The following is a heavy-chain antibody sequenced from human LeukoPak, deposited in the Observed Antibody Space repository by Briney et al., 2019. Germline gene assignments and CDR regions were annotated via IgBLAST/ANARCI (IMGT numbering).Heavy chain of an antibody. J-gene: IGHJ4*02. CDR2: IYYSGST. CDR1: GGSFSGYY. Sequence: SETLSLTCAVYGGSFSGYYWGWIRQPPGKGLEWIGIIYYSGSTYYNPSLKSRVTISVDTSKNQFSLKLNSVTAADTAVYYCARLHCSGGRCYFDYWGQGTLVTASS. V-gene: IGHV4-34*01. CDR3: ARLHCSGGRCYFDY. D-gene: IGHD2-15*01.